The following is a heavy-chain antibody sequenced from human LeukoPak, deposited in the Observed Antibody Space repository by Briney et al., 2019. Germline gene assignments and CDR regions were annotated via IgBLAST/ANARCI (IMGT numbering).Heavy chain of an antibody. D-gene: IGHD2-2*01. CDR2: INLSGST. J-gene: IGHJ5*02. CDR3: ARGVGYCSSTSCYPPWFDP. CDR1: GGSFSGYY. Sequence: SETLSLTCAVYGGSFSGYYWSWIRQPPGKGLEWIGEINLSGSTNYNPSLKSRVTISVDTSKNQFSLKLSSVTAADTAVYYCARGVGYCSSTSCYPPWFDPWGQGTLVTVSS. V-gene: IGHV4-34*01.